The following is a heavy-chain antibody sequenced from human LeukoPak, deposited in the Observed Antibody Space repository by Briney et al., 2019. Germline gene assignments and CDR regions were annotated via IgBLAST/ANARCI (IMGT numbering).Heavy chain of an antibody. CDR2: ISSSSSTI. J-gene: IGHJ3*02. D-gene: IGHD3-9*01. Sequence: GGSLRLSCAASGFTFSSYSMNWVRQAPGKGLEWVSYISSSSSTIYYADSVKGRFTISRDNAKNSLYLQMNSLRAEDTAAYYCARAHTTRYFDWLSPGAFDIWGQGTMVTVSS. CDR3: ARAHTTRYFDWLSPGAFDI. CDR1: GFTFSSYS. V-gene: IGHV3-48*04.